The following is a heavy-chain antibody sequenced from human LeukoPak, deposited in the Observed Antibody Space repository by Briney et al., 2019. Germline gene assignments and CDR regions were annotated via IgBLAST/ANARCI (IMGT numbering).Heavy chain of an antibody. J-gene: IGHJ4*02. V-gene: IGHV4-34*01. CDR3: ARRLCGGDCYSTFSC. CDR2: INHSGST. D-gene: IGHD2-21*02. Sequence: PSETLSLTCAVYGGSFSGYYWSWIRQPPGKGLEWIGEINHSGSTNYNPSLKSRVTISVDTSKNQFSLKLSSVTAADTAVYYCARRLCGGDCYSTFSCCGQGSLVTVSS. CDR1: GGSFSGYY.